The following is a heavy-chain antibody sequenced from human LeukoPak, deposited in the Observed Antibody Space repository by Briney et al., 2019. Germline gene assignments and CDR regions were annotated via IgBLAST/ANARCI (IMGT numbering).Heavy chain of an antibody. CDR1: GGTFSSYA. V-gene: IGHV1-69*01. CDR3: PRGLPAAIGWHWFDP. D-gene: IGHD2-2*01. Sequence: SVKVSCKASGGTFSSYAISWVRQAPGQGLEWMGGIIPIFGTANYAQKFQGRVTITADESTSTAYMELSSLRSEDTSVYYCPRGLPAAIGWHWFDPWGQGTLVTVSS. J-gene: IGHJ5*02. CDR2: IIPIFGTA.